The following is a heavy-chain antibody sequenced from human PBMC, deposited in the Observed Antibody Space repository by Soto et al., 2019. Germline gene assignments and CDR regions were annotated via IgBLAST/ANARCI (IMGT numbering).Heavy chain of an antibody. CDR2: INPSGGST. Sequence: GASVKVSCKASGYTFTSYYMHWVRQAPGQGLEWMGIINPSGGSTSYAQKFQGRVTMTRDTSTSTVYMELSSLRSEDTAVYYCARVVWHCSSTSCYEGDYYYYYGMDVWG. V-gene: IGHV1-46*03. J-gene: IGHJ6*02. CDR3: ARVVWHCSSTSCYEGDYYYYYGMDV. CDR1: GYTFTSYY. D-gene: IGHD2-2*01.